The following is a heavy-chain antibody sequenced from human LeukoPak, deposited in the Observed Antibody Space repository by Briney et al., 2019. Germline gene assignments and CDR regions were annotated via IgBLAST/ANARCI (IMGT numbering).Heavy chain of an antibody. CDR1: GFTFSSYS. Sequence: GGSLRLSCAASGFTFSSYSMNWVRQAPGKGLEWVSSISSSSGYIYYADSVKGRFTISRDNAKNSLYLQMNSLRAEDTAVYYCARENNWNDYYYYYMDVWGKGTTVTISS. CDR3: ARENNWNDYYYYYMDV. CDR2: ISSSSGYI. V-gene: IGHV3-21*01. D-gene: IGHD1-20*01. J-gene: IGHJ6*03.